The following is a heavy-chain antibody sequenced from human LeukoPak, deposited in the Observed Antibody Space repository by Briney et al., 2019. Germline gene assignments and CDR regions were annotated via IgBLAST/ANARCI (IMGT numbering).Heavy chain of an antibody. CDR3: ARDPPGVFSTMVRGSSLDY. CDR1: GYTFTSYG. Sequence: ASVKVSCKASGYTFTSYGISWVRQAPGQGLEWMGWISAYNGNTNYAQKLQGRVTMTTDTSTSTAYMELRSLRSDDTAVYYCARDPPGVFSTMVRGSSLDYWGQGTLVTVSS. D-gene: IGHD3-10*01. J-gene: IGHJ4*02. CDR2: ISAYNGNT. V-gene: IGHV1-18*01.